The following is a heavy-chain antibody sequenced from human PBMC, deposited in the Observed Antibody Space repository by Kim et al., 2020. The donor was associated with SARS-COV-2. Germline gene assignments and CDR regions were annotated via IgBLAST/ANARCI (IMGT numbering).Heavy chain of an antibody. CDR2: INAGNGNT. D-gene: IGHD3-10*01. J-gene: IGHJ5*02. CDR1: GYTFTSYA. V-gene: IGHV1-3*01. Sequence: ASVKVSCKASGYTFTSYAMHWVRQAPGQRLEWMGWINAGNGNTKYSQKFQGRVTITRDTSASTAYMELSSLRSEDTAVYYCARARYYGSGSYWSWFDPWGQGTLVTVSS. CDR3: ARARYYGSGSYWSWFDP.